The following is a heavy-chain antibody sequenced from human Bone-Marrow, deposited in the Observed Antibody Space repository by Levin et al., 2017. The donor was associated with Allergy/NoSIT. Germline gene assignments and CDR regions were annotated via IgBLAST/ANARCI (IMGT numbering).Heavy chain of an antibody. CDR3: ARDSVKGAYDSGHFDA. CDR1: GYTFTDHE. Sequence: ASVKVSCEASGYTFTDHEINWLRQAPGRGLEWMGWMKPDTGETGYRENFQGRLTMTRNNPIKTAYMELSNLISEDTAVYYCARDSVKGAYDSGHFDAWGRGTLVTVSS. D-gene: IGHD4-17*01. V-gene: IGHV1-8*01. CDR2: MKPDTGET. J-gene: IGHJ2*01.